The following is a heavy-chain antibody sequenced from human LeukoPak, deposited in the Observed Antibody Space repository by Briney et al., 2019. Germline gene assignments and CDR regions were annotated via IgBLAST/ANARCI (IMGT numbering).Heavy chain of an antibody. Sequence: SQTLSLTCTASGGSISSGNYYWSWHRQPAGTGLEWIGRIYTSGSTNYNPSLKSRVTISVDTSKNQFSLKLSSATAADTAVYYCARAGQAYYFDYWGQGTLVTVSS. CDR3: ARAGQAYYFDY. CDR1: GGSISSGNYY. CDR2: IYTSGST. V-gene: IGHV4-61*02. D-gene: IGHD3-10*01. J-gene: IGHJ4*02.